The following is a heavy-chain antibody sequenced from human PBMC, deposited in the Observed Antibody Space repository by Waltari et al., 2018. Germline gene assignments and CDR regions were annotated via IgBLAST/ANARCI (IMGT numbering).Heavy chain of an antibody. V-gene: IGHV4-59*01. CDR3: ATYYSSGWYGTFDY. J-gene: IGHJ4*02. CDR2: IYYSGST. D-gene: IGHD6-19*01. Sequence: QVQLQESGPGLVKPSETLSLTCTVSGGSISSYYWSWIRQPPGKGLEWIGYIYYSGSTNYNPSLKSRVTMSVDTSKNQFSLKLSSVTAADTAVYYCATYYSSGWYGTFDYWGQGTLVTVSS. CDR1: GGSISSYY.